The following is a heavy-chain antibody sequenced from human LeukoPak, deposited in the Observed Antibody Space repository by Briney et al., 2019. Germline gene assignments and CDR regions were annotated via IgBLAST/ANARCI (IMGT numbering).Heavy chain of an antibody. CDR2: IVVGSGNT. Sequence: ASVKVSCKASGFTFTSSAMQWVRQARGQRLEWIGWIVVGSGNTNYAQKFQERVTITRDMSTSTAYMELSSLRSEDTAVYYCAAGQIRSGYFQSLLGYMDVWGKGTTVTVSS. J-gene: IGHJ6*03. CDR3: AAGQIRSGYFQSLLGYMDV. D-gene: IGHD3-22*01. CDR1: GFTFTSSA. V-gene: IGHV1-58*02.